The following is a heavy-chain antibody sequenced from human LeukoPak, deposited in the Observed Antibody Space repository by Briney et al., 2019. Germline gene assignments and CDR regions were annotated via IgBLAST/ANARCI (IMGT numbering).Heavy chain of an antibody. CDR1: GGSISSGSYY. J-gene: IGHJ6*03. D-gene: IGHD3-16*01. Sequence: SETLSLTCTVSGGSISSGSYYWSWIRQPAGKGLEWIGRIYTSGSTNYNPSLKSRVTISVDTSKNQFSLKLSSVTAADTAVYYCARGQPFGYYYYYYMDVWGKGTTVTVSS. CDR2: IYTSGST. V-gene: IGHV4-61*02. CDR3: ARGQPFGYYYYYYMDV.